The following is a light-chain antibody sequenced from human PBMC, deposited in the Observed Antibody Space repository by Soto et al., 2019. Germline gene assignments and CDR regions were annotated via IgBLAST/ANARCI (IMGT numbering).Light chain of an antibody. Sequence: QSVLTQPASVSGSPGQSITISCTGTSSDVGGYNYVSWYQQHPGKAPKLMIYDVSNRPSGVSNRFSGSKSGNTASLTISGLQAEDEADYYCSSYKSSSTLYVFGTGTKAPVL. CDR2: DVS. J-gene: IGLJ1*01. V-gene: IGLV2-14*01. CDR1: SSDVGGYNY. CDR3: SSYKSSSTLYV.